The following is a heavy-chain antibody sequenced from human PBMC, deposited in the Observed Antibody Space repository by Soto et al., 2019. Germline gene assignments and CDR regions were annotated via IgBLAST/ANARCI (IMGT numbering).Heavy chain of an antibody. CDR1: GGSSSSYY. CDR2: IYYSGST. CDR3: ARLLRYFDWFDP. J-gene: IGHJ5*02. Sequence: SETLSLTCTVSGGSSSSYYWSWIRQPPGKGLEWIGYIYYSGSTNYNPSLKSRVTISVDTSKNQFSLKLSSVTAADTAVYYCARLLRYFDWFDPWGQGTLVTVSS. V-gene: IGHV4-59*01. D-gene: IGHD3-9*01.